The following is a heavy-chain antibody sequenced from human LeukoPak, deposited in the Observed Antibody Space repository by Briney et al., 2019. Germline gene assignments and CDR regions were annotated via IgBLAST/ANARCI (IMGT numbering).Heavy chain of an antibody. CDR2: IYYSGST. J-gene: IGHJ4*02. V-gene: IGHV4-39*01. Sequence: KPSETLSLTCTVSGGSISSSSYYWGWIRRPPGKGLEWIGSIYYSGSTYYNPSLQSRVTISVDTSKNQFSLKLTSVTAADTAVYYCARNMLTGYYKPTYFDSWGQGTLVTVSS. CDR3: ARNMLTGYYKPTYFDS. D-gene: IGHD3-9*01. CDR1: GGSISSSSYY.